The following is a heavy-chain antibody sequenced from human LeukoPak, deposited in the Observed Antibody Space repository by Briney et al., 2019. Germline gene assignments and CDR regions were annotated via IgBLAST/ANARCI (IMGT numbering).Heavy chain of an antibody. CDR1: GFTFSGSA. J-gene: IGHJ4*02. V-gene: IGHV3-73*01. Sequence: GGSLRLSCAASGFTFSGSALHWVRQASGKGLEWVGRIRSTANGYATAYAASVKGRFTISRDDSKNTAYLQMDSLKTEDTAVYYCAKGEPGRYCGGDCTDYWGQGTLVTVSS. CDR3: AKGEPGRYCGGDCTDY. D-gene: IGHD2-21*02. CDR2: IRSTANGYAT.